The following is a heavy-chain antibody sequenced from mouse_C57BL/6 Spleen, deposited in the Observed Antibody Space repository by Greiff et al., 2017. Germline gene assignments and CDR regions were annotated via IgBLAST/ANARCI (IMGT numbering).Heavy chain of an antibody. V-gene: IGHV1-53*01. CDR1: GYTFTSYW. CDR3: AREAIYYDYDEFAY. J-gene: IGHJ3*01. CDR2: INPSNGGT. D-gene: IGHD2-4*01. Sequence: VQLQQSGTELVKPGASVKLSCKASGYTFTSYWMHWVKQRPGQGLEWIGNINPSNGGTNYNEKFKSKATLTVDKSSSTAYMQLSSLTSEDSAVYYCAREAIYYDYDEFAYWGQGTLVTVSA.